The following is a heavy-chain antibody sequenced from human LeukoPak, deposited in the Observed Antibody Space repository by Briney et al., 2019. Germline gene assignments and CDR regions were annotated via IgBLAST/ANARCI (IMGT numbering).Heavy chain of an antibody. CDR3: VREAGYCAPVCVKTNWFDP. CDR2: ISNGKT. V-gene: IGHV3-23*01. D-gene: IGHD2-15*01. Sequence: GGSLRLSCATSGFPFSSHAMSWVRQPPGKGLEWVAAISNGKTYYADSVRGRFAISRDDSTNTVYLHMNSLRDEDTALYHCVREAGYCAPVCVKTNWFDPWGQGTLVTVSS. J-gene: IGHJ5*02. CDR1: GFPFSSHA.